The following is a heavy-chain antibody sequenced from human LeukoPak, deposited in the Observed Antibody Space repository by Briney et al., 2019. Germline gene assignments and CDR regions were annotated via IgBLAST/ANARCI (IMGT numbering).Heavy chain of an antibody. V-gene: IGHV3-74*01. CDR1: GFTFSSYW. J-gene: IGHJ4*02. D-gene: IGHD2-15*01. CDR2: INSDGSST. CDR3: AKSPVSSCRGSFCYPFDY. Sequence: GGSLRLSCAASGFTFSSYWMHWVRQAPGKGLVWVSRINSDGSSTSYADSVKGRFTISRDNAKNTLYLQMNTLRAEDTAVYFCAKSPVSSCRGSFCYPFDYWGQGNLVTVSS.